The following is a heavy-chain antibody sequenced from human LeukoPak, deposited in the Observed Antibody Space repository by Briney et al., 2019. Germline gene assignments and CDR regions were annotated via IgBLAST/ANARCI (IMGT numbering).Heavy chain of an antibody. CDR2: VYYTGST. CDR3: ARISAGRYGMDV. D-gene: IGHD6-6*01. Sequence: SQTLSLTCTVSGGSVTSGGYYWSWIRQHPGKGLEWIRYVYYTGSTYYNPSLKSRVTISPDTSKNQFSLKVGSVTAADTAVYYCARISAGRYGMDVWGQGTTVTVSS. J-gene: IGHJ6*02. V-gene: IGHV4-31*03. CDR1: GGSVTSGGYY.